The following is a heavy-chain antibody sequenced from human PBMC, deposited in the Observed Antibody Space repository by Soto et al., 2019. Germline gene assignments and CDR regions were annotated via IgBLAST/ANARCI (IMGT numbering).Heavy chain of an antibody. V-gene: IGHV3-48*02. D-gene: IGHD3-22*01. CDR1: GFTFSNYA. J-gene: IGHJ3*01. Sequence: EVHLVESGGGLVQPGGSLRVSCAASGFTFSNYAMNWFRQAPGKGLEWVSYISIGSGSIFYADSVKGRFTISRDDAKNSLYLQMNTLRDEDTAVYYCVRDDRWAFDFWGQGTMVTVSS. CDR2: ISIGSGSI. CDR3: VRDDRWAFDF.